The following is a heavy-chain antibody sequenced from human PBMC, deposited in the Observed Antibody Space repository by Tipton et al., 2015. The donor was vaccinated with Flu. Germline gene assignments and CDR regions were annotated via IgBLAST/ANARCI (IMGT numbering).Heavy chain of an antibody. CDR3: ARSHYHTTGYYCGIDS. V-gene: IGHV4-39*01. CDR1: GGSISSSSDY. Sequence: TLSLTCTVSGGSISSSSDYWAWIRQPPGKGLEWLGSGFYSGTTYYNPSLKSRVTISVDTSKNQFSLKLTSLAAADTAVYYCARSHYHTTGYYCGIDSWGQGALVTVSS. D-gene: IGHD3-22*01. J-gene: IGHJ4*02. CDR2: GFYSGTT.